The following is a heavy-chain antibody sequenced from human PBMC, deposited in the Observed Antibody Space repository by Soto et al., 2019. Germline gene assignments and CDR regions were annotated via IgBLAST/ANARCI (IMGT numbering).Heavy chain of an antibody. CDR3: AKGVAARLVDY. J-gene: IGHJ4*02. Sequence: EVQLSESGGGLVQSGGSLRLSCAASGFTFSSNAMSWVRQAPGKGLEGVSVISGSGGNTYYADSVKGRFTISRDNSKNTLYLQMNSLRAEDTAVYYCAKGVAARLVDYWGQGILVTVSS. CDR2: ISGSGGNT. V-gene: IGHV3-23*01. D-gene: IGHD6-6*01. CDR1: GFTFSSNA.